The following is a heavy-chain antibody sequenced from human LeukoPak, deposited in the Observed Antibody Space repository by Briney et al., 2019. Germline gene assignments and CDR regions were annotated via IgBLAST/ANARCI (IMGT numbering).Heavy chain of an antibody. CDR2: ISNDGRNE. V-gene: IGHV3-30*01. CDR3: ARNWQLGYYYDSGL. CDR1: GFTFSSYA. D-gene: IGHD3-22*01. Sequence: GGSLRLSCAASGFTFSSYALHWGRQAPGKGLERMAIISNDGRNEYYADSVKGRFTISRDNSKNMLYLQMNSLRADDAAIYYCARNWQLGYYYDSGLWGQGPMVTVSS. J-gene: IGHJ3*01.